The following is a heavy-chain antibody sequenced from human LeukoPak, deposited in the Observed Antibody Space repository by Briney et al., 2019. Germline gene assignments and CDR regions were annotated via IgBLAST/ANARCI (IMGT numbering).Heavy chain of an antibody. CDR1: GVSISSYY. CDR2: IYYSGST. Sequence: SETLSLTCTVSGVSISSYYWSWIRQPPGKGLEWVGYIYYSGSTNYNPSLKSRVTISVDTSKNQFSLKLSSVTAADTAVYYCARANPGDRIDYWGQGTLVTVSS. V-gene: IGHV4-59*01. CDR3: ARANPGDRIDY. J-gene: IGHJ4*02. D-gene: IGHD3-16*01.